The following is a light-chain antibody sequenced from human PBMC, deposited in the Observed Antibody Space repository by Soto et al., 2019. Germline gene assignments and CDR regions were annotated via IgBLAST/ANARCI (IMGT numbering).Light chain of an antibody. CDR3: CSYTTTSTFV. CDR2: EVF. CDR1: SSDVGGYDY. Sequence: QSVLTQPASVSGSPGQSITISCTETSSDVGGYDYVSWYQQHPGKVPKLMIYEVFRRPSGISDRFSGSKSGNTASLTISGLQAEDEADYYCCSYTTTSTFVFGGGTKVTVL. J-gene: IGLJ2*01. V-gene: IGLV2-14*03.